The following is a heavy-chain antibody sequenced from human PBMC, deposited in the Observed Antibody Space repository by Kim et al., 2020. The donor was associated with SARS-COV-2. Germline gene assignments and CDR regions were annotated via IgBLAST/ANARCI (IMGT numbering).Heavy chain of an antibody. CDR1: GFTFSSYA. CDR3: ARATPKNRYYYYYGMDV. CDR2: ISYDGSNK. Sequence: GGSLRLSCAASGFTFSSYAMHWVRQAPGKGLEWVAVISYDGSNKYYADSVKGRFTISRDNSKNTLYLQMNSLRAEDTAVYYCARATPKNRYYYYYGMDVWGQGTTVTVSS. J-gene: IGHJ6*02. V-gene: IGHV3-30*04.